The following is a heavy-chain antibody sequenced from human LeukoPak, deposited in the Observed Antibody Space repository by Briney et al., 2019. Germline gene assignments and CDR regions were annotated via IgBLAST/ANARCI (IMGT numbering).Heavy chain of an antibody. D-gene: IGHD6-19*01. CDR1: GFTFSSYW. CDR3: ARSKKYSSGWLDY. J-gene: IGHJ4*02. Sequence: GGSLRLSCAASGFTFSSYWMSWVRQAPGKGLEWVANIKQDGSEKYYVDSVKGRFTISRDNAKNSLYLQMNSLRAEDTAVYYCARSKKYSSGWLDYWGQGTLVTVSS. V-gene: IGHV3-7*01. CDR2: IKQDGSEK.